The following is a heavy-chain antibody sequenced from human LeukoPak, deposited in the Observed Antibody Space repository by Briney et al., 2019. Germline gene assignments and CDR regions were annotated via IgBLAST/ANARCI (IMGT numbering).Heavy chain of an antibody. J-gene: IGHJ4*02. Sequence: SETLSLTCAVYGGSFSNYYWSWIRQPPGKGLEWIGEINHSGSTNYNPSLKSRVTISVDTSKSQFSLKLSSVTAADTAVYYCAREPQEGDFWRGYQPHYYFDYWGQGTLVTVSS. D-gene: IGHD3-3*01. CDR2: INHSGST. CDR1: GGSFSNYY. V-gene: IGHV4-34*01. CDR3: AREPQEGDFWRGYQPHYYFDY.